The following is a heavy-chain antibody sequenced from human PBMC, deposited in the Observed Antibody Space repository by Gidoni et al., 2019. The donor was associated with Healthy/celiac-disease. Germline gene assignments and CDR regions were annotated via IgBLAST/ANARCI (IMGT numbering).Heavy chain of an antibody. J-gene: IGHJ6*02. D-gene: IGHD3-10*01. Sequence: EVQLLESGGGLVQPGGSLRLSCAASGFTFSSYALSWVRQAPGKGLEWVSAISGSGGSTYYADSVKGRFTISRDNSKNTLYLQMNSLRAEDTAVYYCATGGLYGSGSYPSDYYYYYGMDVWGQGTTVTVSS. V-gene: IGHV3-23*01. CDR1: GFTFSSYA. CDR2: ISGSGGST. CDR3: ATGGLYGSGSYPSDYYYYYGMDV.